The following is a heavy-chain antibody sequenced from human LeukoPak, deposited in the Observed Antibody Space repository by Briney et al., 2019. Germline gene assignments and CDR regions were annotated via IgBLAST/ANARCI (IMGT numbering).Heavy chain of an antibody. V-gene: IGHV3-30*02. CDR3: TGSFGELSFFAY. CDR1: GFTFSSYG. CDR2: IRYDGSNK. J-gene: IGHJ4*02. D-gene: IGHD3-10*01. Sequence: GGSLRLSCAASGFTFSSYGMHWVRQAPGKGLEWVAFIRYDGSNKYYADSVKGRFTISRDNSKNTLYLQVNSLKTEDTAVYYCTGSFGELSFFAYWGQGTLVTVSS.